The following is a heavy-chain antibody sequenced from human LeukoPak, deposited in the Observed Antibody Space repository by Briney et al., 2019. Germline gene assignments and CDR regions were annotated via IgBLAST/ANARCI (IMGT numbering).Heavy chain of an antibody. Sequence: GGSLRLSCVASGFTFSSYWMHWVRQAPGKGLVWVSHINNDGSSTIYADSVKGRFTISRDNAKNTLYLQMNSLRAEDTAVYYCARSGGSGFHYWGQGTLVTVSS. J-gene: IGHJ4*02. V-gene: IGHV3-74*01. CDR2: INNDGSST. D-gene: IGHD3-10*01. CDR3: ARSGGSGFHY. CDR1: GFTFSSYW.